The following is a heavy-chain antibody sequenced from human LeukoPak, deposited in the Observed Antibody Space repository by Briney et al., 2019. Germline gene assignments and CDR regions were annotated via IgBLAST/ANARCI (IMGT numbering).Heavy chain of an antibody. CDR2: IYSGGST. Sequence: GGSLRLSCAASGFTVNSNHKSWDRQDQGKPLERVSVIYSGGSTYYAYPVKGRFPISRDSSKNMLYLQMNSLRAEDTAVYYYAREGNTRSQEGMDVWGQGTTVTVSS. J-gene: IGHJ6*02. V-gene: IGHV3-53*01. CDR3: AREGNTRSQEGMDV. D-gene: IGHD1/OR15-1a*01. CDR1: GFTVNSNH.